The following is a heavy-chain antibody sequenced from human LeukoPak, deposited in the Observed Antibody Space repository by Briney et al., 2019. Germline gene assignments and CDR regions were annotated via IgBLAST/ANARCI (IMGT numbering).Heavy chain of an antibody. CDR1: GFTFSSYA. V-gene: IGHV3-21*01. J-gene: IGHJ4*02. D-gene: IGHD2-15*01. CDR3: ATGAGLYDF. Sequence: GGSLRLSCAASGFTFSSYAMSWVRQAPGKGLEWVSSISTGSYYISYADSVRGRFTISRDDAKNSLYLHLNSLRADDTAVYYCATGAGLYDFWGQGTLVTVSS. CDR2: ISTGSYYI.